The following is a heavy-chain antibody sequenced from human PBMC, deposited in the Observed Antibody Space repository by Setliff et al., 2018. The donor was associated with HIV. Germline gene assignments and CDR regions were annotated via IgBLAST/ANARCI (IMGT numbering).Heavy chain of an antibody. V-gene: IGHV1-2*06. D-gene: IGHD2-8*01. CDR1: GYTFTGYF. Sequence: ASVKVSCKASGYTFTGYFLHWVRQAPGQGLEGMGRINPNSGGTNYAQKFQGRVTMTRDTSISTAYMELSRLRSDDTAVYYCATKLHCTNGVCLDAFDIWGQGTMVTVSS. CDR3: ATKLHCTNGVCLDAFDI. J-gene: IGHJ3*02. CDR2: INPNSGGT.